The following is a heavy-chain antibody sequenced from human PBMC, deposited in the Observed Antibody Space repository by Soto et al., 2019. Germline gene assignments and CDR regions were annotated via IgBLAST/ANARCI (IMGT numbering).Heavy chain of an antibody. CDR1: GFTFSSYA. V-gene: IGHV3-30-3*01. CDR3: ARDDCISTSCYVPYYYYGMDV. J-gene: IGHJ6*02. Sequence: QVQLVESGGGVVQPGRSLRLSCAASGFTFSSYAMHWVRQAPGKGLEWVEVISYDGSNKYYADSVKGRFTISRDNSKNTLYLQMNSLRAEDTAVYYCARDDCISTSCYVPYYYYGMDVWGQGTTVTVSS. CDR2: ISYDGSNK. D-gene: IGHD2-2*01.